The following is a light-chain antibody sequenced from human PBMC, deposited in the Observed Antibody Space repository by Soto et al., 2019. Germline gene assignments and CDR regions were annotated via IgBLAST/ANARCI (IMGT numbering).Light chain of an antibody. CDR3: CSYTRTSNHSF. CDR1: SRDGGGYDY. CDR2: EVR. V-gene: IGLV2-14*01. J-gene: IGLJ1*01. Sequence: QAALTQPASVSWSPGQSITSSCTGTSRDGGGYDYVSWYQHRPGKAPKLMIYEVRYRPSGVSNRFSGSKSGNTASLTISALQAEDEAVYYCCSYTRTSNHSFFGSGTKVTVL.